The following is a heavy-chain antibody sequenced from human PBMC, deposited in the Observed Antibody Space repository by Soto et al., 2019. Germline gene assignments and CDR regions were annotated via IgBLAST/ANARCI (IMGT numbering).Heavy chain of an antibody. CDR3: ASRDPGTSVDY. V-gene: IGHV4-4*02. D-gene: IGHD1-7*01. CDR2: IYRTGST. Sequence: QVQLQESGPGLVKPSGTLSLTCAVSGGSFTSNNWWTWVRHPPGQGLEWIGEIYRTGSTNYNPSPKRRVTISLDKSENQFALKVPSLTAAHTAVYYCASRDPGTSVDYWGQGTLVTVSS. J-gene: IGHJ4*02. CDR1: GGSFTSNNW.